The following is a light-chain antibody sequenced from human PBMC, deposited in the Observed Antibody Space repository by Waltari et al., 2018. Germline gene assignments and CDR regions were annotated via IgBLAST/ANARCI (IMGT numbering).Light chain of an antibody. CDR2: DAD. Sequence: DIQLTQSPSFLSASVRDRVTITCRASQGISNYLAWYQQRPGEAPKLLIFDADSLERGAPSRFSGGGSWTQFTFTITGLQAEDIATYYCQQFGSLPWTFGQGTTVE. V-gene: IGKV1-33*01. J-gene: IGKJ1*01. CDR1: QGISNY. CDR3: QQFGSLPWT.